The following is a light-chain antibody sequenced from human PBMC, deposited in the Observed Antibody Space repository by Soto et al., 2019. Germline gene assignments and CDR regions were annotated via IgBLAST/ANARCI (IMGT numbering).Light chain of an antibody. J-gene: IGKJ1*01. CDR2: GAS. CDR3: QQYSNWPPWT. V-gene: IGKV3D-15*01. CDR1: QSVSTN. Sequence: IAMTQSPATLSVSPGQRATLSCRASQSVSTNLAWYQQKPGQAPRLLIYGASTRATGIPARFSGSGSGTEFTLTISGLQSDDFAVYYCQQYSNWPPWTFGQGTRVEFK.